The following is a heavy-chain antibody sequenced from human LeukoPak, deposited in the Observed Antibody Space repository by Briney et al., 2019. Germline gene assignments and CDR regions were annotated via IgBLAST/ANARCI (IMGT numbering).Heavy chain of an antibody. CDR3: TRDDFWSGYYTIDY. V-gene: IGHV3-49*04. D-gene: IGHD3-3*01. CDR2: IRSKAYGGTT. CDR1: GFTFGDYA. J-gene: IGHJ4*02. Sequence: GGSLRLSCTVSGFTFGDYAMSWVRQALGKGLEWVGFIRSKAYGGTTEYAASVKGRFTISRDDSKSIAYLQMNSLKTEDTAVYYCTRDDFWSGYYTIDYWGQGTLVTVSS.